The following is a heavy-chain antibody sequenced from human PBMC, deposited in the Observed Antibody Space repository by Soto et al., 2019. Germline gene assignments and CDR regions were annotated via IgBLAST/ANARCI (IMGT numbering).Heavy chain of an antibody. CDR2: IEPSGSYT. CDR1: GYSFTSYW. J-gene: IGHJ6*02. CDR3: ASRGGDDYFWSGGYYYGMDA. D-gene: IGHD3-3*01. V-gene: IGHV5-10-1*01. Sequence: GESLKLSCKGPGYSFTSYWISWERQMPGKGLEWMGRIEPSGSYTNYSPAFQRHVTISADKSISTAYLQWGSLKAWDTHMYYCASRGGDDYFWSGGYYYGMDAWGQGTTVTVSS.